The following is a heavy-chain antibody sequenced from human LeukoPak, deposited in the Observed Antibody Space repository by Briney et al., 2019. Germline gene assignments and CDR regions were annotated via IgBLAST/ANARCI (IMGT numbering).Heavy chain of an antibody. CDR3: ARRGTKWSFDY. V-gene: IGHV5-51*01. D-gene: IGHD2-15*01. Sequence: GESLKISCKGSGYRFTSYWIGWVRQVPGKGLEWMGIVYPSDSDTRYSPSFQGQVTISADKSISTAYLHWRSLKASDTAMYYCARRGTKWSFDYWGQGTLVTVSS. J-gene: IGHJ4*02. CDR2: VYPSDSDT. CDR1: GYRFTSYW.